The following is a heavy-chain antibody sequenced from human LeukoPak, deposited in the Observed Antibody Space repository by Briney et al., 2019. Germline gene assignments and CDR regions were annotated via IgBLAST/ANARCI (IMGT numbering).Heavy chain of an antibody. V-gene: IGHV3-23*01. CDR1: GFTFSSYA. Sequence: GGSLRLSCAASGFTFSSYAMSWVRQAPGKGLEWVSAISGSGGSTYYADSVKGRFTISRDNSKNTLYLQMNSLRAEDTAVYYCAKIGEVYYYHYYMDVWGKGTTVTVSS. CDR3: AKIGEVYYYHYYMDV. J-gene: IGHJ6*03. CDR2: ISGSGGST.